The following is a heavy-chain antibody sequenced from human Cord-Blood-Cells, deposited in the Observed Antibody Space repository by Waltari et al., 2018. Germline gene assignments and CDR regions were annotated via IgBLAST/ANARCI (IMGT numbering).Heavy chain of an antibody. CDR1: GYSFTSYW. J-gene: IGHJ4*02. CDR2: LYPGDPDT. D-gene: IGHD4-4*01. V-gene: IGHV5-51*01. CDR3: ARHGKYSNDGGYYFDY. Sequence: EVQLVQSGAEVKKPGESLNISCKGSGYSFTSYWIGWVRQMPGEGLEWMGILYPGDPDTRYSPSLQGQVTISADKAISTAYLQWSSLKASDTAMYYCARHGKYSNDGGYYFDYWGQGTLVTVSS.